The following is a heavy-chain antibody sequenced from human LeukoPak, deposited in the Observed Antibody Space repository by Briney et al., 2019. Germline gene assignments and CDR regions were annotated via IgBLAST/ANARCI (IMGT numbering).Heavy chain of an antibody. J-gene: IGHJ5*02. CDR2: INHSGST. V-gene: IGHV4-34*01. D-gene: IGHD3-3*01. CDR1: GGSFSGYY. CDR3: ASRGVTFWSGYSSGP. Sequence: SETLSLTCAVYGGSFSGYYWSWIRQPPGKGLEWIGEINHSGSTNYNPSLKSRVTISVDTSKNQFSLKLSSVTAADTAVYYCASRGVTFWSGYSSGPWGQGTLVTVSS.